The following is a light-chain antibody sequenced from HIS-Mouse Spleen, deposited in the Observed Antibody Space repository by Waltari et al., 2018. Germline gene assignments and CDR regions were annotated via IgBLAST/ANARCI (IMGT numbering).Light chain of an antibody. CDR2: DAS. V-gene: IGKV3-11*01. Sequence: EIVLTQSPATLSLSPGERATLSCRASQSVSSYLAWYQQKPGQAPRRLIYDASNRATGIPARFSGSGSGTDFTLTISSLEPEDFAVYYCQQRSNWLTFGPGTKVDIK. CDR1: QSVSSY. J-gene: IGKJ3*01. CDR3: QQRSNWLT.